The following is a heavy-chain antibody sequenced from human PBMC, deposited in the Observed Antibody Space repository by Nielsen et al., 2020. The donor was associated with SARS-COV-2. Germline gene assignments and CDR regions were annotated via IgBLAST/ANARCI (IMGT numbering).Heavy chain of an antibody. J-gene: IGHJ2*01. V-gene: IGHV3-30*04. CDR3: ARGGFGELLDWDFDL. CDR1: GFSFSRYA. D-gene: IGHD3-10*01. Sequence: GESLKISCAASGFSFSRYAMHWVSQAPGKGVEWVAVISYDGSNKYYADSVKGRLTISRDNSKNKLYLQMNSLRAEDTAVYYCARGGFGELLDWDFDLWGRGTLVTVSS. CDR2: ISYDGSNK.